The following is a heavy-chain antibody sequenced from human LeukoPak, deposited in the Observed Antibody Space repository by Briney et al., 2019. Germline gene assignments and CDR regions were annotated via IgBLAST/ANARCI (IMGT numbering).Heavy chain of an antibody. V-gene: IGHV4-34*01. CDR3: ARETWSFDS. Sequence: SETLSLTCGVYGGSISAYYWSWIRQPPGKGLEWIGEINHSGSTNYNPSLKSRVTISVDTSKNQVSLRLSSVTAADTAVYCCARETWSFDSWGQGTLVTVSS. CDR1: GGSISAYY. J-gene: IGHJ4*02. CDR2: INHSGST. D-gene: IGHD3-3*01.